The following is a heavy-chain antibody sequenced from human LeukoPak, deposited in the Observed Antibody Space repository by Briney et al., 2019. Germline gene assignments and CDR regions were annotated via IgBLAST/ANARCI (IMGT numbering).Heavy chain of an antibody. CDR3: ARGVSGYSSSWYVYPNLYYFDY. V-gene: IGHV3-21*01. CDR1: GFTFSSYS. CDR2: ISSSSSYI. D-gene: IGHD6-13*01. J-gene: IGHJ4*02. Sequence: NPGGSLRLSCAASGFTFSSYSMNWVRQAPGKGLEWVSSISSSSSYIYYADSVKGRFTISRDNAKNSLYLQMNSLRAEDTAVYYCARGVSGYSSSWYVYPNLYYFDYWGQGTLVTVSS.